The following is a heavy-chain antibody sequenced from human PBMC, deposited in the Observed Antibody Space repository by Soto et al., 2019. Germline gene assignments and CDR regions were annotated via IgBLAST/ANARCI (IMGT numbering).Heavy chain of an antibody. V-gene: IGHV4-59*01. D-gene: IGHD6-19*01. CDR2: IYYSGST. J-gene: IGHJ3*02. Sequence: QVQLQESGPGLVKPSETLSLTCTVSGGSISSYYWSWIRQPPGKGLEWIGYIYYSGSTNYNPSLKSRVTISVDSSKNHFSLKLSSVTAADTAMYYCARDLGRVRHSGWYGEAFDIGGQGTMVTVSS. CDR3: ARDLGRVRHSGWYGEAFDI. CDR1: GGSISSYY.